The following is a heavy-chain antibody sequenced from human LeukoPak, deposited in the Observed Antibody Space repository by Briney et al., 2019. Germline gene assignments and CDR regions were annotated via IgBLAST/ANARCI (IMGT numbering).Heavy chain of an antibody. Sequence: GGSLRLSCTGSGFTFGDYAMSWVRQAPGKGLEWVSFIRSKAYGGSTEYAASVKGRFTISRDDSKSIAYLQMNSLKTEDTAVYYCTRGHAYYGSGSSPDVWGKGTTATVSS. CDR3: TRGHAYYGSGSSPDV. D-gene: IGHD3-10*01. CDR1: GFTFGDYA. CDR2: IRSKAYGGST. V-gene: IGHV3-49*04. J-gene: IGHJ6*03.